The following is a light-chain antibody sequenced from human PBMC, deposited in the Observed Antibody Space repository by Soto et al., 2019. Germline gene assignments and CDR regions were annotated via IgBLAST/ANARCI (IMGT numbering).Light chain of an antibody. Sequence: DIQMTQSPSSLSASVGDRVTITCRASQTINTYLNWYQQKLGKAPKLLIYAASSLQSGVPSRFSGSGSGTDFTLTISSLQPEDFATYYCQQSYSTPFTFGPGTKVDIK. V-gene: IGKV1-39*01. J-gene: IGKJ3*01. CDR1: QTINTY. CDR3: QQSYSTPFT. CDR2: AAS.